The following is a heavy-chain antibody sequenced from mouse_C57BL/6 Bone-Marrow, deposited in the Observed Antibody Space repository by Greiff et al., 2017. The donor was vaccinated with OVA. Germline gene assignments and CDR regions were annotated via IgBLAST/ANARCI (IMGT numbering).Heavy chain of an antibody. V-gene: IGHV1-53*01. CDR3: ARGGYGSRPYYFDY. CDR2: INPSNGGT. J-gene: IGHJ2*01. Sequence: VQLQQPGTELVKPGASVKLSCKASGYTFTSYWMHWVKQRPGQGLEWIGNINPSNGGTNYNEKFKSKATLTVDKSSSTAYMQLSSLTSDDSAVYYCARGGYGSRPYYFDYWGQGTTLTVSS. CDR1: GYTFTSYW. D-gene: IGHD1-1*01.